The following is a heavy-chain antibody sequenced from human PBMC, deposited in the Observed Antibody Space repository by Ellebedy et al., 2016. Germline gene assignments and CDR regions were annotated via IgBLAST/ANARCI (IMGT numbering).Heavy chain of an antibody. Sequence: SVKVSCXASGGTFSSYAISWVRQAPGQGLEWMGGIIPIFGTANYAQKFQGRVTITADESTSTAYMELSSLRSEDTAVYYCATGPTVAVAGSGYFDYWGQGTLVTVSS. V-gene: IGHV1-69*13. J-gene: IGHJ4*02. CDR3: ATGPTVAVAGSGYFDY. CDR1: GGTFSSYA. CDR2: IIPIFGTA. D-gene: IGHD6-19*01.